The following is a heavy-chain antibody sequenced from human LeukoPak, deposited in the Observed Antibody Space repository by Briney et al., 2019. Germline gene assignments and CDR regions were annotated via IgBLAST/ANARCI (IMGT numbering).Heavy chain of an antibody. V-gene: IGHV3-20*04. J-gene: IGHJ6*03. CDR2: INWNGGST. CDR1: GFTFDDYG. Sequence: GGSLRFSCAASGFTFDDYGMSWVRQAPGKGLEWVSGINWNGGSTGYADSVKGRFTISRDNDKNSLYLQMNSLRAEDTALYYCARRGYDILTGNYDYYYYMDVWGKGTTVTVSS. CDR3: ARRGYDILTGNYDYYYYMDV. D-gene: IGHD3-9*01.